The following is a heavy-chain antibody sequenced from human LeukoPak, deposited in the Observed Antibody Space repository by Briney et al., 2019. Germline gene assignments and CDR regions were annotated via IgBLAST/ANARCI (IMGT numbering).Heavy chain of an antibody. CDR2: ISTDSGDA. J-gene: IGHJ5*02. Sequence: ASVKVSCTASGYHFTGYHVHWVRQAPGQGLEWMGRISTDSGDADIAQKFQGRVTMTRDTSISTAYMELSRLTSDDSAVYYCAGLGSTVKGRIDPWGQGTSVTVYS. D-gene: IGHD5/OR15-5a*01. V-gene: IGHV1-2*02. CDR3: AGLGSTVKGRIDP. CDR1: GYHFTGYH.